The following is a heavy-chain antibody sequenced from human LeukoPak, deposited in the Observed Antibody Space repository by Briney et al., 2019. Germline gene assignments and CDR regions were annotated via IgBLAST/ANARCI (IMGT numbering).Heavy chain of an antibody. CDR3: ARSAYSSSSPSFDY. V-gene: IGHV5-51*01. CDR2: IYPGDSDT. CDR1: GYSFSTYW. J-gene: IGHJ4*02. D-gene: IGHD6-6*01. Sequence: RGESLKISCKGSGYSFSTYWIGWVRQMPGKGLEWMGIIYPGDSDTTYSPSFQGQVTISVDTSNSAAHLELRSLKASDTAMYYCARSAYSSSSPSFDYWGQGTLVTVSS.